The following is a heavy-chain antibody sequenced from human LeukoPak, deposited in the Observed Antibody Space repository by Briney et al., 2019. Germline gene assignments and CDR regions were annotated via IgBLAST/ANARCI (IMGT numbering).Heavy chain of an antibody. J-gene: IGHJ4*02. D-gene: IGHD1-20*01. Sequence: RGTPRLSCAASGFTFSSYWMSWVRAAPGKGLEWVSGIRGSGGATYYADSVKGRFTITRDNSKNTLYLQMNSLRAEDTAVYFCAKDYYIVVTGTVDYWGQGTLVTVSS. V-gene: IGHV3-23*01. CDR2: IRGSGGAT. CDR3: AKDYYIVVTGTVDY. CDR1: GFTFSSYW.